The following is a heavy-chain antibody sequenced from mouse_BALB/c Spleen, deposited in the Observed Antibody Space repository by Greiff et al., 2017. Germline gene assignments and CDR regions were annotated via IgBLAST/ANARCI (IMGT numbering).Heavy chain of an antibody. J-gene: IGHJ4*01. D-gene: IGHD1-1*01. CDR1: GFTFSSFG. V-gene: IGHV5-17*02. CDR3: ARDYYGSSEDAMDY. CDR2: ISSGSSTI. Sequence: EVQGVESGGGLVQPGGSRKLSCAASGFTFSSFGMHWVRQAPEKGLEWVAYISSGSSTIYYADTVKGRFTISRDNPKNTLFLQMTSLRSEDTAMYYCARDYYGSSEDAMDYWGQGTSVTVSS.